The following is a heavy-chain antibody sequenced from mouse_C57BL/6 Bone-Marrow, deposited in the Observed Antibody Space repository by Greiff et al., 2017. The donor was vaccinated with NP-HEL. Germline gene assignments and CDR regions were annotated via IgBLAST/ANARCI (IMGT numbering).Heavy chain of an antibody. V-gene: IGHV14-1*01. Sequence: EVQLQQSGAELVRPGASVKLSCTASGFNIKDYYMHWVKQRPEQGLEWIGRIDPEDGDTEYAPTFQGKATMTVDTSSNTAYLQLSSLTSEDTADYYCTAWGDGRSFGYVEVWGTGTTVTVAS. CDR3: TAWGDGRSFGYVEV. D-gene: IGHD1-1*01. J-gene: IGHJ1*03. CDR1: GFNIKDYY. CDR2: IDPEDGDT.